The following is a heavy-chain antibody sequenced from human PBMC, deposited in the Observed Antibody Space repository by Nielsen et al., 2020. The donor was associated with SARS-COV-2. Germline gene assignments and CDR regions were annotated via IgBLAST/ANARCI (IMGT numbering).Heavy chain of an antibody. CDR3: AKISGSQRHYFDF. Sequence: GESLKISCAASGFTFSSYAMNWVRQAPGKGLEWVSTISDSGGSTYYADSVKGRFTISRDNSKNTLDLQINSLRAEDTAVFYCAKISGSQRHYFDFWGQGALVTVSS. J-gene: IGHJ4*02. D-gene: IGHD1-26*01. V-gene: IGHV3-23*01. CDR1: GFTFSSYA. CDR2: ISDSGGST.